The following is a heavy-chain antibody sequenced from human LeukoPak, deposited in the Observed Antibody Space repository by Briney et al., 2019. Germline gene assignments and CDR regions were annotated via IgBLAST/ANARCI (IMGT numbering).Heavy chain of an antibody. V-gene: IGHV1-46*03. Sequence: ASLKVSCKASAYTFTSYYMHWVRQAPGQGLDWMGIINPSGGSTSYAQKFQGRVTITRDTSTSTVYMELSSLRSEDTAVYYCAREDGYCSSTSCYEYYYYGMDVWGQGTTVTVSS. CDR1: AYTFTSYY. CDR3: AREDGYCSSTSCYEYYYYGMDV. J-gene: IGHJ6*02. D-gene: IGHD2-2*03. CDR2: INPSGGST.